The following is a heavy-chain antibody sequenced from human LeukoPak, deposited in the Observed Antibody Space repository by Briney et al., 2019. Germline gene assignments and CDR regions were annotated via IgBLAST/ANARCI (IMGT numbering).Heavy chain of an antibody. V-gene: IGHV4-59*01. J-gene: IGHJ4*02. Sequence: SETLSLTCTVSGGSISSYYWSWIRQPPGKGLERIGYIYYSGSTNYNPSLKSRVTISVDTSKNQFSLKLSSVTAADTAVYYCARSAGWYGAFDYWGQGTLVTVSS. CDR1: GGSISSYY. D-gene: IGHD6-19*01. CDR2: IYYSGST. CDR3: ARSAGWYGAFDY.